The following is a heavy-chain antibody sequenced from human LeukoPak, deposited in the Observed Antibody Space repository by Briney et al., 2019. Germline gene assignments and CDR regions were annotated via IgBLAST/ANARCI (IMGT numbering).Heavy chain of an antibody. CDR2: INSDARST. V-gene: IGHV3-74*01. CDR3: ASQWLVTYYMDV. D-gene: IGHD6-19*01. J-gene: IGHJ6*03. Sequence: GGPLRLSCAASGFTFSNYWMHWVRQAPGKGLVWVSRINSDARSTSYADSVKGRFTISRDNAKNTLYLQMNSLRAEDTAVYYCASQWLVTYYMDVWGKGTTVTVSS. CDR1: GFTFSNYW.